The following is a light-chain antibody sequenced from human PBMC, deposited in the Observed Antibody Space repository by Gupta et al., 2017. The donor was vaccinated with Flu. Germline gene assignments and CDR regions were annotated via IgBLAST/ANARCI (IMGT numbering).Light chain of an antibody. CDR1: QSLRHSNGLNY. J-gene: IGKJ4*01. V-gene: IGKV2-28*01. CDR3: RQALQNSPFT. CDR2: LGS. Sequence: TPGEPASIYCRASQSLRHSNGLNYLDWYMQKPGQAPQLLIYLGSSRDAGVPDRFSGSGLGTDLTLKISRGEAEDVGVYYCRQALQNSPFTFGGGTKVEIK.